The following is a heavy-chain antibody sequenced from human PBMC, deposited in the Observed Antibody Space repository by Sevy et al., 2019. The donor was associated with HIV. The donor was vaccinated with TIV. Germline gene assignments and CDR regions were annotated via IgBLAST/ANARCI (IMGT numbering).Heavy chain of an antibody. J-gene: IGHJ6*02. D-gene: IGHD4-17*01. CDR3: ARPRANYVDHYFFYAMDV. Sequence: GGSLRLSCAASGFAFSNYYAMHWVRQAPGKGLEWVALISYDGTDKYYADSVKGRFTISRDNFKNTLYLQMNSLTTEDTAVCYCARPRANYVDHYFFYAMDVRGQGTTVTVSS. CDR2: ISYDGTDK. CDR1: GFAFSNYYA. V-gene: IGHV3-30-3*01.